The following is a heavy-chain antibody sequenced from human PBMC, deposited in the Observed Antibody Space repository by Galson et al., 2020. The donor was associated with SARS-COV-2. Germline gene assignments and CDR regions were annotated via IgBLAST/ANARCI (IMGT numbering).Heavy chain of an antibody. Sequence: GESLKISCVGSAFTFSNYWMSWVRQAPGKGLEWVADINPDGSDKYYVDSVKGRFTIARDNAKKSVYLQMNSLGAEDTAVYYCTRGHWGRDYWGQGTLVTVSS. CDR1: AFTFSNYW. CDR3: TRGHWGRDY. J-gene: IGHJ4*02. CDR2: INPDGSDK. V-gene: IGHV3-7*04. D-gene: IGHD7-27*01.